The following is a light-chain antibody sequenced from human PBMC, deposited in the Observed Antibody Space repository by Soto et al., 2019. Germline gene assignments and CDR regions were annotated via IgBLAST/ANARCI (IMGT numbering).Light chain of an antibody. CDR1: QYISSC. CDR2: KAS. J-gene: IGKJ1*01. V-gene: IGKV1-5*03. Sequence: DIQMTQSPSTLSASVGDRVTITCRASQYISSCLAWYQQEPGKAPKLLIYKASSLESGVPSRFSGSGSGTEFTLTISSLQPDDFATYYCQQYNSQRTFGQGTKVEIK. CDR3: QQYNSQRT.